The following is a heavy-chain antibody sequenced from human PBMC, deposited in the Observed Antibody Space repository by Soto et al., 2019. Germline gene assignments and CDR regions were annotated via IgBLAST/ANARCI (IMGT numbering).Heavy chain of an antibody. D-gene: IGHD3-10*01. J-gene: IGHJ5*02. Sequence: EVQLLESGGGLVQPGGSLRLSCAASGFTFSTSAMTWVRQAPGKGLEWVSTTGHNGRTTYYGDSVKGGFTVSRDKSTKKTDLQMRCLRAEGPGVEDSAAVYCTSGTFQSWGQGTLVTVSS. CDR1: GFTFSTSA. CDR3: AAVYCTSGTFQS. CDR2: TGHNGRTT. V-gene: IGHV3-23*01.